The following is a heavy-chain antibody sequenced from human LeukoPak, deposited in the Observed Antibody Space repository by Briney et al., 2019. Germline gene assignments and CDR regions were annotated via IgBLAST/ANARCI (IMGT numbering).Heavy chain of an antibody. CDR1: GYTFTSYG. CDR3: ARDTFGTSRPSDY. D-gene: IGHD2-2*01. J-gene: IGHJ4*02. V-gene: IGHV1-3*01. CDR2: INPGNGNT. Sequence: ASVKVSCKASGYTFTSYGIGWVRQAPGQGLEWMGWINPGNGNTKYSQKFQGRVTITRDTSASTAYMELSSLRSEDTAVYYCARDTFGTSRPSDYWGQGTLVTVSS.